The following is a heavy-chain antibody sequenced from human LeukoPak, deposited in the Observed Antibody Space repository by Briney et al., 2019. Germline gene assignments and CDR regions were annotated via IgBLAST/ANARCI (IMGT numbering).Heavy chain of an antibody. CDR2: ISGSGGST. V-gene: IGHV3-23*01. D-gene: IGHD6-13*01. J-gene: IGHJ4*02. Sequence: GGSLRLSCAASGFTFSSYAMSWVRQAPGKGLEWVSAISGSGGSTYYADSVKGRFTISRDNSKNTLYLQMNSLRAEDTAVYYCAKDEEGYSSSWSPLDYWGQGTLVTVSS. CDR1: GFTFSSYA. CDR3: AKDEEGYSSSWSPLDY.